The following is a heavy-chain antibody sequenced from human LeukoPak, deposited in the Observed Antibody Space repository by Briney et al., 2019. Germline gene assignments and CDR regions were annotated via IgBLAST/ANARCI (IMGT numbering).Heavy chain of an antibody. V-gene: IGHV4-34*01. Sequence: KPSDTLALTCAVYGGSFSGYYWSWIRQPPGKGLEWIGEINHSGSTNYNPSLKSRATISVDTSKNQFSLKPSSVTAADTAVYYCARGRIAVYYYYYMDVWGKGTTVTVSS. D-gene: IGHD6-19*01. CDR3: ARGRIAVYYYYYMDV. CDR1: GGSFSGYY. CDR2: INHSGST. J-gene: IGHJ6*03.